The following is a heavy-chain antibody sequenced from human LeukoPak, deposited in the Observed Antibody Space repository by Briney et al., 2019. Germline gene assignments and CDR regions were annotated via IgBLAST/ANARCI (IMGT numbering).Heavy chain of an antibody. CDR1: GYTLTSYG. CDR3: ARDPPSGSYLDI. J-gene: IGHJ3*02. CDR2: ISAYNGNT. V-gene: IGHV1-18*01. Sequence: ASVKVSCKASGYTLTSYGISWVRQAPGQGLEWMGWISAYNGNTNYAQKLQGRVTMTTDTSTSTAYMELRSLRSDDTAVYYCARDPPSGSYLDIWGQGTMVTVSS.